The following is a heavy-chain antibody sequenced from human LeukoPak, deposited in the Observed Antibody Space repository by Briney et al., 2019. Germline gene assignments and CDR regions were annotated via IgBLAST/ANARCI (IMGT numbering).Heavy chain of an antibody. D-gene: IGHD2-8*02. J-gene: IGHJ6*03. CDR2: IYSGGST. Sequence: GGSLRLSCAASEFSVGSNYMTWVRQAPGKGLEWVSLIYSGGSTYYADSVKGRFTISRDNSKNTLYLQMNSLRAEDTAVYYCARDADGGVPYMDVWGKGTTVTVSS. CDR3: ARDADGGVPYMDV. V-gene: IGHV3-66*01. CDR1: EFSVGSNY.